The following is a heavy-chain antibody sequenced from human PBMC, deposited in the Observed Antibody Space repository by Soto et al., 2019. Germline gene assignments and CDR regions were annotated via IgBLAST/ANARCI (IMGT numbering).Heavy chain of an antibody. CDR2: IYYSGST. Sequence: LSLTCTVSGGSISSSSYYWGWIRQPPGKGLEWIGSIYYSGSTYYNPSLKSRVTISVDTSKNQFSLKLSSVTAADTAVYYCARVKATMIVVVITLDAFDIWGQGTMVTVSS. CDR1: GGSISSSSYY. CDR3: ARVKATMIVVVITLDAFDI. V-gene: IGHV4-39*01. J-gene: IGHJ3*02. D-gene: IGHD3-22*01.